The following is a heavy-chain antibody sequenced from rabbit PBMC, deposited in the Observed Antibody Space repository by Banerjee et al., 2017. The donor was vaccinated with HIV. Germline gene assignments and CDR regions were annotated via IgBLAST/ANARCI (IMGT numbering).Heavy chain of an antibody. CDR2: IYTVSGNT. CDR3: AREGDAGYVGYGYYGL. J-gene: IGHJ6*01. D-gene: IGHD8-1*01. V-gene: IGHV1S40*01. CDR1: GFSFSSSYY. Sequence: QSLEESGGDLVKPGASLTLTCTASGFSFSSSYYMCWVRQAPGKGLEWIACIYTVSGNTYYASWAKGRFTVSKTSSTTVTLQMTSLTAADTATYFCAREGDAGYVGYGYYGLWGPGTLVTVS.